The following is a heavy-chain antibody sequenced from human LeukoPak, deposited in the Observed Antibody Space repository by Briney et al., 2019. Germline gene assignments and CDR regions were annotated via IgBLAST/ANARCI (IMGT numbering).Heavy chain of an antibody. D-gene: IGHD3-10*01. V-gene: IGHV4-34*01. Sequence: PSETLSLTCAVYGGSFSGYYWSWLRQPPGKGLEWVGEINHSGSTNYNPSLKSRVTISVDTSKNQFSLKLSSVTAADTAVYYCARGRANMVRGIRYGMDVWGQGTTVTVSS. CDR3: ARGRANMVRGIRYGMDV. J-gene: IGHJ6*02. CDR2: INHSGST. CDR1: GGSFSGYY.